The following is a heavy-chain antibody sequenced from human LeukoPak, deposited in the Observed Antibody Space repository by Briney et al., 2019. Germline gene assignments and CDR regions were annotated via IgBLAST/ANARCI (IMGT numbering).Heavy chain of an antibody. V-gene: IGHV1-8*01. CDR1: GYSFTSYD. J-gene: IGHJ5*02. Sequence: GASVKVSCKASGYSFTSYDINWVRQATGQGLEWMGWMNPNSGNTGYTQKFQGRVTMTRDTSISTAYMELSSLTSEGTAVYYCAKTSGYSSGPNWFDPWGQGTLVTISP. D-gene: IGHD6-19*01. CDR3: AKTSGYSSGPNWFDP. CDR2: MNPNSGNT.